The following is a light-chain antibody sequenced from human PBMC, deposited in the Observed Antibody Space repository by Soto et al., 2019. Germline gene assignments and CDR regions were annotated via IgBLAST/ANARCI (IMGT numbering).Light chain of an antibody. Sequence: EIVLTQSPGTLSLSPGERATLSCRASQSVSSSYLAWYQQKPGQAPRLLIYGASSRATGIPDRFSGSGSGTDFTLTISRLEPGDVAVYYCQQYGSSPLTFGGGTKVDIK. J-gene: IGKJ4*01. V-gene: IGKV3-20*01. CDR2: GAS. CDR1: QSVSSSY. CDR3: QQYGSSPLT.